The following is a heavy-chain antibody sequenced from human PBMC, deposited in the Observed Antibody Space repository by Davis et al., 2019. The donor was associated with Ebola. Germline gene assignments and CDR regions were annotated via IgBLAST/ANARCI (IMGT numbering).Heavy chain of an antibody. D-gene: IGHD4-17*01. Sequence: PGGSLRLSCAASGFTFSGSAMHWVRQASGKGLEWAGRIRSKANSYATAYAASVKGRFTISRDDSKNTAYLQMNSLKTEDTAVYYCTSAYGDWDYWGQGTLVTVSS. CDR1: GFTFSGSA. CDR3: TSAYGDWDY. V-gene: IGHV3-73*01. CDR2: IRSKANSYAT. J-gene: IGHJ4*02.